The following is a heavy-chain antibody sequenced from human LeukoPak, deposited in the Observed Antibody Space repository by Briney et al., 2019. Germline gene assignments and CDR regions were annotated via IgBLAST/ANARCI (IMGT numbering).Heavy chain of an antibody. CDR2: ISYDGSNK. CDR1: GFTFSSYG. Sequence: GGSLRLSCAASGFTFSSYGMHWVRQAPGKGLEWVAVISYDGSNKYYADSVKGRFTISRDNSKNTLYLQMNSLRAEDTAVYYCAKVHGSGEFLYYYYYYGTDVWGKGTTVTVSS. D-gene: IGHD3-10*01. V-gene: IGHV3-30*18. CDR3: AKVHGSGEFLYYYYYYGTDV. J-gene: IGHJ6*04.